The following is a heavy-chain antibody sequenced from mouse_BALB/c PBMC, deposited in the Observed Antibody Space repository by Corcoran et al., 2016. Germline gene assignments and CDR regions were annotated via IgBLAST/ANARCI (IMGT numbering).Heavy chain of an antibody. CDR3: AIDGNYGCFAY. V-gene: IGHV1S136*01. Sequence: EVQLQQSGPELVKPGASVKMSCQASGYTFTSYVMHWVKQKPGQGLEWIGYINPYNDGTKYNEQFKCKATMTSDKSSSTAYMELSSLTSEDSAVNYGAIDGNYGCFAYWGQGTLVTVSA. D-gene: IGHD2-1*01. J-gene: IGHJ3*01. CDR1: GYTFTSYV. CDR2: INPYNDGT.